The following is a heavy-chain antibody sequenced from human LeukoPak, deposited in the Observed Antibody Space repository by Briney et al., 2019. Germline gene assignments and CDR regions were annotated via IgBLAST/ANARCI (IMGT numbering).Heavy chain of an antibody. CDR1: GYTFTSYD. D-gene: IGHD5-12*01. CDR3: ARDILRLGIPRPTEGDY. CDR2: MNPNSGNT. Sequence: GASVKVSCKASGYTFTSYDINWVRQATGQGLEWMGWMNPNSGNTGYAQKFQGRVTMTRNTSISTAYMELSSLRSEDTAVYYCARDILRLGIPRPTEGDYWGQGTLVTVSS. J-gene: IGHJ4*02. V-gene: IGHV1-8*01.